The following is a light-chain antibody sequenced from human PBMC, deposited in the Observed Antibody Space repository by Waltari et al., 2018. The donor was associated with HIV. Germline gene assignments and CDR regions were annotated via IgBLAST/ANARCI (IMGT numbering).Light chain of an antibody. Sequence: DIQMTQSPSSVSASVGDRVTISCRASQDISTWLAWYHHKPGKAPKLRIFSESSLQRGVPSMFSGSGSGTDFTLTISSLQPEDFATYTCQQASRLPLPFGGGTTVEIK. CDR3: QQASRLPLP. CDR2: SES. J-gene: IGKJ4*01. CDR1: QDISTW. V-gene: IGKV1-12*01.